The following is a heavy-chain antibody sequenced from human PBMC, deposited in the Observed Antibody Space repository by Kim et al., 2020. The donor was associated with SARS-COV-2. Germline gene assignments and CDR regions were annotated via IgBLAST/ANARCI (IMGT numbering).Heavy chain of an antibody. D-gene: IGHD6-13*01. CDR2: IYPGDSDT. J-gene: IGHJ3*02. Sequence: GESLKISCKGSGYSFTSYWIGWVRQMPGKGLEWMGIIYPGDSDTIYSPSFQGQVTISTDKSISTAYLQWSSLKASDTAMYYCASPGIAAAGNDAFDIWGQGTMVTVSS. CDR3: ASPGIAAAGNDAFDI. CDR1: GYSFTSYW. V-gene: IGHV5-51*01.